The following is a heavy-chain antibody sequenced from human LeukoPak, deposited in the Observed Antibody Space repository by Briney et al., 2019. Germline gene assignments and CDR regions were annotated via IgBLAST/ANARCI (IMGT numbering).Heavy chain of an antibody. CDR3: ARDTFPRDMIVNWFDP. CDR2: IIPILGIA. V-gene: IGHV1-69*04. J-gene: IGHJ5*02. CDR1: GYTFTGYY. Sequence: PEASVKVSCKASGYTFTGYYLHWVRQAPGQGLEWMGRIIPILGIANYAQKFQGRVTITADKSTSTAYMELSSLRSEDTAVYYCARDTFPRDMIVNWFDPWGQGTLVTVSS. D-gene: IGHD3-22*01.